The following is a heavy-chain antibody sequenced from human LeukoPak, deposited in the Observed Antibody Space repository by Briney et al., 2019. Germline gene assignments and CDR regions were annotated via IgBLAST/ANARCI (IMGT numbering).Heavy chain of an antibody. CDR2: IYYSGST. CDR3: ARVGSWEGWFDP. D-gene: IGHD1-26*01. V-gene: IGHV4-30-4*01. CDR1: GGSISSGGYY. J-gene: IGHJ5*02. Sequence: PSQTLSLTCTVSGGSISSGGYYWSWIRLPPGKGLEWIGYIYYSGSTYYNPSLKSRITISVDTSKNQFSLRLSSVTAADTAVYYCARVGSWEGWFDPWGQGTLVTVSS.